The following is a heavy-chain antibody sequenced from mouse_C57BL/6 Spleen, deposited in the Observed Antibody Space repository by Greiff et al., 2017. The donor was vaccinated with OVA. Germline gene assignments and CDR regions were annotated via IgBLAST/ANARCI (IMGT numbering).Heavy chain of an antibody. CDR3: TRWVYDGYYGFAY. D-gene: IGHD2-3*01. Sequence: VQLQQSGAELVRPGASVTLSCTASGYTFTDYEMHWVKQTPVHGLEWTGAIDPETGGTAYNQKFKGKAILTADKSSSTAYMELRSLTSEDSAVYYCTRWVYDGYYGFAYWGQGTLVTVSA. V-gene: IGHV1-15*01. CDR1: GYTFTDYE. J-gene: IGHJ3*01. CDR2: IDPETGGT.